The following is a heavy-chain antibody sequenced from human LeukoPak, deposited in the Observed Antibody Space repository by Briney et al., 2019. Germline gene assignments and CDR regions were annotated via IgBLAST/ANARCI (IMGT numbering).Heavy chain of an antibody. CDR3: ARIRDGYNSYFFYCMDV. CDR2: IIALFGTA. J-gene: IGHJ6*02. CDR1: GGTFSSYA. D-gene: IGHD5-24*01. V-gene: IGHV1-69*01. Sequence: ASVKVSCKASGGTFSSYAIGWVRQATGQGLEWMGGIIALFGTANYAQKFQGRLRITADESTSTSYMELSSLRSEDTAVYYCARIRDGYNSYFFYCMDVWGQGTTVTVSS.